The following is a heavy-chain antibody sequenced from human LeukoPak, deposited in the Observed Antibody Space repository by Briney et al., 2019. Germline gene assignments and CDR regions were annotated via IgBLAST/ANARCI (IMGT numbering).Heavy chain of an antibody. CDR1: GFTFSSYS. D-gene: IGHD2-21*02. V-gene: IGHV3-21*01. CDR3: ARDSAYCGGDCYYAFDI. Sequence: GGSLRLSCAASGFTFSSYSMNWVRQAPGKGLEWVSSISSSSSYIYYADSVKGRFTISRDNAKNSLYLQMNSLRAEDTAVYYCARDSAYCGGDCYYAFDIWGQGTMVTVSS. J-gene: IGHJ3*02. CDR2: ISSSSSYI.